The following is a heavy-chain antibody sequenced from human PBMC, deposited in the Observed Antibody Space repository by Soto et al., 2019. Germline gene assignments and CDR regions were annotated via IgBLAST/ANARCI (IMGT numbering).Heavy chain of an antibody. J-gene: IGHJ4*02. CDR1: GGTFSSYT. D-gene: IGHD2-8*01. CDR2: IIPILGIA. V-gene: IGHV1-69*08. Sequence: QVQLVQSGAEVKKPGSSVKVSCKASGGTFSSYTISWLRQAPGQGLEWMGRIIPILGIANYAQKFQGRVTITADKSTSTAYMELSSLRSEDTAVYYCAREGCTNGVCYGYFDYWGQGTLVTVSS. CDR3: AREGCTNGVCYGYFDY.